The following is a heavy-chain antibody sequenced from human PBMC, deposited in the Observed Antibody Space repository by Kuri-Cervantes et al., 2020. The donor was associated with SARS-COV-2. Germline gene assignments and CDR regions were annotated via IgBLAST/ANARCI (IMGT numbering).Heavy chain of an antibody. Sequence: SLKISCAASGFTFDDYAMHWVRQAPGKGLEWVSGISWNSGSIGYADSVKGRFTISRDNAKNSLYLRMNSLRAEDTALYYCARDKTGLYFDYWGQGTLVTVSS. CDR2: ISWNSGSI. D-gene: IGHD1-14*01. J-gene: IGHJ4*02. V-gene: IGHV3-9*01. CDR1: GFTFDDYA. CDR3: ARDKTGLYFDY.